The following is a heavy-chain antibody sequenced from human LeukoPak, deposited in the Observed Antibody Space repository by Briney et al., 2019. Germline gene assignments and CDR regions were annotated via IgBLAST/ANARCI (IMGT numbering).Heavy chain of an antibody. CDR1: GFTVSSNY. CDR2: IYSGGSE. V-gene: IGHV3-66*02. D-gene: IGHD3-9*01. CDR3: ARHGDLTAYYGIYYFEF. J-gene: IGHJ4*02. Sequence: PGGSLRLSCAASGFTVSSNYMSWVRQAPGKGLEWVSVIYSGGSEYYADSVKGRFTISRDNSKNTLYLQMNSLRAEDTAVYYCARHGDLTAYYGIYYFEFWGQGTLVTVSS.